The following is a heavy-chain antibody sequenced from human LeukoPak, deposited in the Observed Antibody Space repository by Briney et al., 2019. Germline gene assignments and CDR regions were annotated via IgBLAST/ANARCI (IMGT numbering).Heavy chain of an antibody. V-gene: IGHV3-23*01. J-gene: IGHJ4*02. CDR2: ISGSGVST. Sequence: GGSLRLSCAASGFTFSSYGMHWVRQAPGKGLEWVSVISGSGVSTYYADSVKGRFTISRDNANNFLYLQMNSLRVEDTAVYYCAKEGTTPHDFWGQGTLVTVSS. CDR1: GFTFSSYG. CDR3: AKEGTTPHDF. D-gene: IGHD1-14*01.